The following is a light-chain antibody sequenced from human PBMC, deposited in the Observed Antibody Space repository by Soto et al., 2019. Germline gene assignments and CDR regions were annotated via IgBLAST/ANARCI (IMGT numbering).Light chain of an antibody. CDR2: KAS. V-gene: IGKV1-5*03. CDR1: QNINRW. J-gene: IGKJ2*01. CDR3: QHYKRFPYT. Sequence: EIQMTQSPSILSASVGDRVAITCRASQNINRWLAWYQQTPGKAPKLLISKASTLQNGVQSRFNGSGSETEFTLTITSLQPEDFATYYWQHYKRFPYTLGQGTKLEI.